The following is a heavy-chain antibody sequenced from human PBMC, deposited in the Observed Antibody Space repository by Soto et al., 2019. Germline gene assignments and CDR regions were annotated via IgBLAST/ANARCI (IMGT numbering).Heavy chain of an antibody. D-gene: IGHD1-26*01. CDR1: GGTFSSYS. Sequence: QVQLVQAGAEVKKPGSSVKVSCKASGGTFSSYSINWVRQAPGQGLEWMGEIIPIFGTANYAQKFQGRVTITAGESRSRAYMELSSLRSEDTGVYYCARDGGRHSGGIDYWGQGTLVTVSS. CDR3: ARDGGRHSGGIDY. V-gene: IGHV1-69*01. CDR2: IIPIFGTA. J-gene: IGHJ4*02.